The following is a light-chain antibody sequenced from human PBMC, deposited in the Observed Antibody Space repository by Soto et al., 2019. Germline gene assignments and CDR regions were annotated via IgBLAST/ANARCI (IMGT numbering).Light chain of an antibody. V-gene: IGKV3D-15*01. J-gene: IGKJ4*01. CDR2: DAT. CDR3: QQYHDWPPLT. Sequence: DIVMTQSPATLSESPGERVTLSCRASQYISSNLAWYQQKPGQPPRLLIYDATSRATGIPSRFSGSGPGTDFTLTIISLQSEDFAVYFCQQYHDWPPLTFGGGTKVEIK. CDR1: QYISSN.